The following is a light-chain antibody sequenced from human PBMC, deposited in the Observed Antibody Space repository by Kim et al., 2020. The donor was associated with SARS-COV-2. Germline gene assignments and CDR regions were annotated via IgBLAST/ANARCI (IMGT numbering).Light chain of an antibody. Sequence: QSALTQPASVSGSPGQSITVSCTGSYSDIAYYTYVSWYQQHTGKAPKLIIYDVNTRPSGVSNRFSGSQSGNTASLTISRLRAEDEADYYCSSYTGDKIIVFGGGTQRT. CDR3: SSYTGDKIIV. V-gene: IGLV2-14*03. J-gene: IGLJ3*02. CDR2: DVN. CDR1: YSDIAYYTY.